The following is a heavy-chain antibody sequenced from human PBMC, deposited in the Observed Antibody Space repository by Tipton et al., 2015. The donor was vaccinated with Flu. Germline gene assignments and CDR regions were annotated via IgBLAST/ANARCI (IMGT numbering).Heavy chain of an antibody. CDR2: INSDGSIT. Sequence: SLRLSCAASGFTFSSYWMHWVPQAPGKGLVWVSRINSDGSITNYADSVKGRFTISRDNAKNTLYLQMNSRRAEDTAVYFCAREVVVSGTPYYFDSWGQGTLVTVSS. CDR1: GFTFSSYW. V-gene: IGHV3-74*01. J-gene: IGHJ4*02. CDR3: AREVVVSGTPYYFDS. D-gene: IGHD2-21*01.